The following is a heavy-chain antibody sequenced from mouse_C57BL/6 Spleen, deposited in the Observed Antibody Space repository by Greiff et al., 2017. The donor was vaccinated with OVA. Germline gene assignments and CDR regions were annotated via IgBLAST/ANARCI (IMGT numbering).Heavy chain of an antibody. CDR3: ARKEGTVYYGSSYGLGLAY. D-gene: IGHD1-1*01. V-gene: IGHV1-22*01. CDR1: GYTFTDYN. CDR2: INPNNGGT. Sequence: VQLQQSGPELVKPGASVKMSCKASGYTFTDYNMHWVKQSHGKSLEWIGYINPNNGGTSYNQKFKGKATLTVNKSSSTAYMELRSRTSEDSAVYYCARKEGTVYYGSSYGLGLAYWGQGTLVTVAA. J-gene: IGHJ3*01.